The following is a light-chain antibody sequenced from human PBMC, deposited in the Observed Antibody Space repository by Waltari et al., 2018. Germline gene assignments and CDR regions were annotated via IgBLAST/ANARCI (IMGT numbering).Light chain of an antibody. CDR1: SSDVRSYDL. CDR2: EVN. J-gene: IGLJ2*01. V-gene: IGLV2-23*02. Sequence: QSALTQPASVSGSPGQSITISCTGTSSDVRSYDLVSWYQQHPGKAPKLMIYEVNKRPSGVSHRFSGSRSGNTASLTISGLQAEDEADYHCCSYAGNCTVVFGGGTKLTVL. CDR3: CSYAGNCTVV.